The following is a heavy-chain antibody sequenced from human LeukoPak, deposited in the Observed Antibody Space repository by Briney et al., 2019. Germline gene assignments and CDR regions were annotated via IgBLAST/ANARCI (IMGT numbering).Heavy chain of an antibody. D-gene: IGHD5-18*01. Sequence: GRSLRLSCAASGFTFSSYGMHWVRQAPGKGLEWVANIKQDGSEKYYVDSVKGRFTISRDNAKNSLYLQMNSLRAEDTAVYYCARELMDTAMVPGYWGQGTLVTVSS. V-gene: IGHV3-7*01. CDR1: GFTFSSYG. CDR3: ARELMDTAMVPGY. J-gene: IGHJ4*02. CDR2: IKQDGSEK.